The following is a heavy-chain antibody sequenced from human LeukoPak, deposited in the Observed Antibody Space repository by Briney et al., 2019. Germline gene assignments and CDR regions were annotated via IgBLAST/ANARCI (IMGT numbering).Heavy chain of an antibody. V-gene: IGHV4-34*01. J-gene: IGHJ6*03. CDR3: ARLGYTYYYYMDV. CDR1: GGSFSGYY. CDR2: INHSGST. Sequence: SETLSLTCAVYGGSFSGYYWSWIRQPPGKGLEWIGEINHSGSTNYNPSLKSRVTISVDTSKNQFSLKLSSVTAAVTAVYYCARLGYTYYYYMDVWGKGTTVTVSS. D-gene: IGHD2-2*02.